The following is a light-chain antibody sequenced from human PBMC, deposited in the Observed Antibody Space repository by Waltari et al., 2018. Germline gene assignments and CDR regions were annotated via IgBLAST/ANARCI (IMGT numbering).Light chain of an antibody. Sequence: DIVMTQFPDSLAVSLGERATINCRSSQSFFYSSNNKNYLAWYQQKPGKPPRLVIYWAYTRESGVPDRFIGSGSGTDFTLTISSLQAEDVAVYYCQQYFAIPLTFGGGTEVEIK. CDR1: QSFFYSSNNKNY. V-gene: IGKV4-1*01. CDR3: QQYFAIPLT. CDR2: WAY. J-gene: IGKJ4*01.